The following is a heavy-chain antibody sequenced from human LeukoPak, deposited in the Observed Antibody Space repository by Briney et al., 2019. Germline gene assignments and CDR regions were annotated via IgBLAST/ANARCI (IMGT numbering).Heavy chain of an antibody. J-gene: IGHJ4*02. CDR2: INHSGCT. V-gene: IGHV4-34*01. CDR3: ARSGVVDTAMVTAVHYFDY. Sequence: PSETPSHTRAVHRGSPRGYNWSWIRPPPQKGLEWIGEINHSGCTNYNPSLKSRVTISVDTSKNQFSLKLSSVTAADTAVYYCARSGVVDTAMVTAVHYFDYWGQGTLVTVSS. D-gene: IGHD5-18*01. CDR1: RGSPRGYN.